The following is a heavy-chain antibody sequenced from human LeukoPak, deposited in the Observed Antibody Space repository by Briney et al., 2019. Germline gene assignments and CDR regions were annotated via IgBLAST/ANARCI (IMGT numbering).Heavy chain of an antibody. D-gene: IGHD3-3*01. V-gene: IGHV1-2*02. J-gene: IGHJ4*02. CDR3: ASLRLVDY. CDR1: GYTFIGYY. CDR2: INANSGAT. Sequence: GASVKVSCKASGYTFIGYYMHWVRQAPGQGLEWMGWINANSGATNYAQKFQGRVTMTRDTSISTAYMELSRLTSDDTAVYYCASLRLVDYWGQGTLVTVSS.